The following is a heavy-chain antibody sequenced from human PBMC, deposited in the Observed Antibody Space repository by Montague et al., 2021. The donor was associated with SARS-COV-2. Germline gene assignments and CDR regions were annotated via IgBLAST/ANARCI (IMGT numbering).Heavy chain of an antibody. CDR1: GDSISTSY. Sequence: SETLSLTCTVSGDSISTSYWAWIRQPPGKGLEWIGYIYYSGRTSNNSSLQSRVTISVDTSKNQVSLNLSSVTAAATAVYFCARADRRSPDPTHHHYYKGMDLWGQGTTVTVSS. D-gene: IGHD3-22*01. V-gene: IGHV4-59*01. J-gene: IGHJ6*02. CDR3: ARADRRSPDPTHHHYYKGMDL. CDR2: IYYSGRT.